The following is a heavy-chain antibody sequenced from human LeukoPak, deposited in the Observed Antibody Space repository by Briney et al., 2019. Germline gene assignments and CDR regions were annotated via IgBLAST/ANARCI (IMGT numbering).Heavy chain of an antibody. J-gene: IGHJ4*02. D-gene: IGHD3-22*01. CDR1: GFTFSSYV. V-gene: IGHV3-23*01. Sequence: PGGSLILSGAASGFTFSSYVRTGARRPPGRGLKWASTIKDNGHPAFYADSVKGRFTISRDNSKNTLYLHMNSLRAEDTAVYFCTKDHDSTGYPTSDYWGQGTLVTVSS. CDR2: IKDNGHPA. CDR3: TKDHDSTGYPTSDY.